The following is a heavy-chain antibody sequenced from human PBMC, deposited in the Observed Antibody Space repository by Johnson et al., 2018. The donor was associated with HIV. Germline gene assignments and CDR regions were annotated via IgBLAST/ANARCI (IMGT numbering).Heavy chain of an antibody. J-gene: IGHJ3*02. CDR3: ARDTYDYDSIGYLDAFDI. CDR1: GFTFSSYA. V-gene: IGHV3-30-3*01. Sequence: VQLVESGGGVVQPGRSLRLSCAASGFTFSSYAMHWVRQAPGKGLEWVASISYDGTNKYYADSVKGRFTISRDNAKNSLYLQMNSLRAEGTAVYYCARDTYDYDSIGYLDAFDIGGKGTMVTVCS. CDR2: ISYDGTNK. D-gene: IGHD3-22*01.